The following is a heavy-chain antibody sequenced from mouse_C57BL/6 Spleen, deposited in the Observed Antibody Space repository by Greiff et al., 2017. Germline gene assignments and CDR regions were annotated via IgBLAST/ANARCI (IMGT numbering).Heavy chain of an antibody. D-gene: IGHD2-3*01. J-gene: IGHJ3*01. CDR1: GYAFSSYW. CDR2: IYPGAGDT. Sequence: QVQLKQSGAELVKPGASVKISCKASGYAFSSYWMNWVKQRPGKGLEWIGQIYPGAGDTNYNGKFKGKATLTADKSSSAAYMQLSSLTSEDSAVYVCAVIYDGYYGFAYWGQGTLVTVSA. CDR3: AVIYDGYYGFAY. V-gene: IGHV1-80*01.